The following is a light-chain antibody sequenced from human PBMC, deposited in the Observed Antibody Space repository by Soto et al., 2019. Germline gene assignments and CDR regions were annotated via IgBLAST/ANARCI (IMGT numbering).Light chain of an antibody. Sequence: QSVLTQPPSVSGAPGQRVTISCTGSSSTIGAGYDVHWYQQLPGTAPKLLIYGNSNRPSGVPDRFSGSKSGTSASLAITGLQAEDEADYYCQSYDSSLSGWGVFGGGTKLTVL. CDR3: QSYDSSLSGWGV. J-gene: IGLJ2*01. CDR1: SSTIGAGYD. V-gene: IGLV1-40*01. CDR2: GNS.